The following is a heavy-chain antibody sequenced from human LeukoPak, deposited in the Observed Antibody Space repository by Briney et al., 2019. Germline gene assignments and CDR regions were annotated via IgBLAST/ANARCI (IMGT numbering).Heavy chain of an antibody. CDR2: IYYTGNT. Sequence: PSETLSLTCTVSGGSISSYYWNWIRQPPGEGLEWIGYIYYTGNTNYNPSLKSRVTISVDTSKNQFSLKLSSVTAADTAVYYCARWYYDSSGYRYFDYWGQGTLVTVSS. CDR1: GGSISSYY. D-gene: IGHD3-22*01. V-gene: IGHV4-59*01. J-gene: IGHJ4*02. CDR3: ARWYYDSSGYRYFDY.